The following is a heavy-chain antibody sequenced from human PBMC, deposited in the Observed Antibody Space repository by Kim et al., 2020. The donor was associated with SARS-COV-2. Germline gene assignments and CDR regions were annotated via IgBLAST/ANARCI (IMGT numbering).Heavy chain of an antibody. D-gene: IGHD7-27*01. CDR1: GYIFTGDA. CDR2: INTHSGNP. J-gene: IGHJ4*02. V-gene: IGHV7-4-1*02. CDR3: ARDRLSGHGDDFDY. Sequence: ASVKVSCKASGYIFTGDAINWVRQGPGQGLEWMGWINTHSGNPIYAQDFTGRFVFSSDSSVSTAYLQITSLQADDTAVYYCARDRLSGHGDDFDYWGQGT.